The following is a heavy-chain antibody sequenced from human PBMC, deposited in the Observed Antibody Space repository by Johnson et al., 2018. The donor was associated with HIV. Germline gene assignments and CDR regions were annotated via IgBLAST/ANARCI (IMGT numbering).Heavy chain of an antibody. CDR1: GFTFSSYG. J-gene: IGHJ3*02. D-gene: IGHD3-22*01. V-gene: IGHV3-49*04. Sequence: EVQLVESGGGVVQPGGSLRLSCAASGFTFSSYGMHWVRQAPGKGLEWVGFIRSKAYGGTTEYAASVKGRFTISRDDSKSIAYLQMNSLKTEDTAVYYCTRAYYDSRVGGAFDIWGQGTMVTVSS. CDR2: IRSKAYGGTT. CDR3: TRAYYDSRVGGAFDI.